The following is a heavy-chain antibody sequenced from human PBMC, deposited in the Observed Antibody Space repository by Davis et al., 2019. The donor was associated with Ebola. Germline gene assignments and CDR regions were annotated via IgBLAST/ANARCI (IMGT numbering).Heavy chain of an antibody. V-gene: IGHV3-11*06. D-gene: IGHD3-22*01. J-gene: IGHJ4*02. CDR3: TRDGDASGYPL. CDR2: ISSNGDYT. CDR1: GFTFSDYF. Sequence: GGSLRLSCAASGFTFSDYFMSWVRQAPGKGLKWVSYISSNGDYTNYAASVRGRFNISRDNAKNVLYLQIDSLRAEDTAVYYWTRDGDASGYPLWGQGTLVTVSS.